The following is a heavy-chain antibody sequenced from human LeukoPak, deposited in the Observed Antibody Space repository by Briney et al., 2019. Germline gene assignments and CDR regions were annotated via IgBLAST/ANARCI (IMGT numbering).Heavy chain of an antibody. CDR1: GFTFSSYN. D-gene: IGHD5-24*01. V-gene: IGHV3-21*04. CDR2: ITSSSSYI. CDR3: AKTSREKWLQLTPRRHYSYMDV. Sequence: PGGSLRLSCAASGFTFSSYNMNWVRQAPGKGLEWVSSITSSSSYIYYADSVKGRFTISRDNSRNTLYLLMNTLRAEDTAVYYCAKTSREKWLQLTPRRHYSYMDVWGKGTTVTISS. J-gene: IGHJ6*03.